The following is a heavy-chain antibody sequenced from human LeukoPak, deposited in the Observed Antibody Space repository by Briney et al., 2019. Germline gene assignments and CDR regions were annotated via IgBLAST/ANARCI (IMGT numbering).Heavy chain of an antibody. V-gene: IGHV4-34*01. D-gene: IGHD2-21*01. CDR3: VYCGALLKVGARMNYWFDS. Sequence: PSETLSLTCAAYGFFFSQYVWNWVRQSPGKGLEWIGEINPSGKTNYNPALKSRVSLSVDTSKNQFYLRLTSDTATDTGVYLAVYCGALLKVGARMNYWFDSWGQGSLVTVSS. CDR1: GFFFSQYV. CDR2: INPSGKT. J-gene: IGHJ5*01.